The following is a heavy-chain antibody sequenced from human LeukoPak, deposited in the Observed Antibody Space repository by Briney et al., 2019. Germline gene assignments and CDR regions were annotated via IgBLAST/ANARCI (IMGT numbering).Heavy chain of an antibody. CDR1: GGSISSSNW. CDR2: IYHSGST. D-gene: IGHD6-13*01. Sequence: PSETLSLTCAVSGGSISSSNWWSWVRQPPGKGLEWIGEIYHSGSTNYNPSLKSRVTISVDKSKNQFSLKLSSVTAADTAVHYCARAGGIAVAGMLVPLVNWFDPWGQGTLVTVSS. V-gene: IGHV4-4*02. J-gene: IGHJ5*02. CDR3: ARAGGIAVAGMLVPLVNWFDP.